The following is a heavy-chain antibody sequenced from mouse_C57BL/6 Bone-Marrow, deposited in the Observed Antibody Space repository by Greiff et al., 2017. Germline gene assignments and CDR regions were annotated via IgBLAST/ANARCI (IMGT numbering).Heavy chain of an antibody. V-gene: IGHV1-81*01. CDR2: IYPRSGNP. J-gene: IGHJ1*03. D-gene: IGHD3-3*01. CDR1: GYTFTSSG. Sequence: QVQLQQSGAELARPGASVKLSCKASGYTFTSSGISWVKQRTGQGLEWIGEIYPRSGNPYYNEKFKGKATLTAAKSSSTAYMELRSLTSEDSAVYFCARRAGTGYFDVWGTGTTVTVSS. CDR3: ARRAGTGYFDV.